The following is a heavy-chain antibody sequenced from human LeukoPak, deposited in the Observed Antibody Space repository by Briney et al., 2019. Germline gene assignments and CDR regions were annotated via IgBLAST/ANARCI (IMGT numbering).Heavy chain of an antibody. D-gene: IGHD6-19*01. Sequence: SETLSLTCTVSGGPISSYYWSWIRQPAGKGLEWIGRIYTSGSTNYNPSLKSRVTMSVDTSKNQFSLKLSSVTAADTAVYYCARDQDSSGWYEPYYYYYMDVWGKGTTVTVSS. CDR3: ARDQDSSGWYEPYYYYYMDV. CDR1: GGPISSYY. J-gene: IGHJ6*03. CDR2: IYTSGST. V-gene: IGHV4-4*07.